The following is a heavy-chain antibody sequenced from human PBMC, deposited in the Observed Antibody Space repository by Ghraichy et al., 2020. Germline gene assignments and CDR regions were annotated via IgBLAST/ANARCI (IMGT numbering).Heavy chain of an antibody. V-gene: IGHV1-8*02. CDR3: ARGVSTVTTFWFDP. Sequence: ASVKVSCKTGRAPSELHSLDSIPHAAFRLQEKMGWMNPINGNTGYAQKFQGRLTMTRDTSTNTAYMELSSLTSDDTAVYYCARGVSTVTTFWFDPWGQGTLV. CDR2: MNPINGNT. D-gene: IGHD4-17*01. J-gene: IGHJ5*02. CDR1: RAPSELHS.